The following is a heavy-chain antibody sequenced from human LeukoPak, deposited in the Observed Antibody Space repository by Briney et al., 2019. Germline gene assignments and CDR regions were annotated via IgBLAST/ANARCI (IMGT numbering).Heavy chain of an antibody. CDR3: AKGRYLTIVTTFYFDY. J-gene: IGHJ4*02. V-gene: IGHV3-30*02. CDR2: IRYDGSNK. CDR1: GFTFNNYG. Sequence: GGSPRLSCAASGFTFNNYGIHWGRQAPGKGLEWVSFIRYDGSNKYYADSVKGRFTISRDNSKNTLYLQMNSLKPEDTAVYYCAKGRYLTIVTTFYFDYWGQGTLVTVSS. D-gene: IGHD4-17*01.